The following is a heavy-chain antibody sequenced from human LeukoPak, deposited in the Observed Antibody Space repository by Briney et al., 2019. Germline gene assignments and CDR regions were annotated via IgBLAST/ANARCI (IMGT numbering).Heavy chain of an antibody. Sequence: GGSLRLSCAASGFTFGSYGMHWVRQAPGKGLEWVAVISYDGSNKYYADSVKGRFTISRDNSKNTLYLQMNSLRAEDTAVYYCAPSMVRGVIDYWGQGTLVTVSS. CDR3: APSMVRGVIDY. CDR2: ISYDGSNK. CDR1: GFTFGSYG. J-gene: IGHJ4*02. V-gene: IGHV3-30*03. D-gene: IGHD3-10*01.